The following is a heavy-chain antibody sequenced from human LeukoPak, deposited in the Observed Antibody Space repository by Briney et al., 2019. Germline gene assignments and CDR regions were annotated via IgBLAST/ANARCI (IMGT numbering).Heavy chain of an antibody. CDR2: VSTDGTST. V-gene: IGHV3-74*01. J-gene: IGHJ3*02. CDR3: ARDSPNYSKGAIDI. Sequence: GGSLRLSCAASGFTFSSHGMDWVRQAPGKGLVWVAHVSTDGTSTSSVDSVKGRFTISRDNAKNTLYLQMNSLRAEDTAVYYCARDSPNYSKGAIDIWGQGTMVTVSS. D-gene: IGHD1-7*01. CDR1: GFTFSSHG.